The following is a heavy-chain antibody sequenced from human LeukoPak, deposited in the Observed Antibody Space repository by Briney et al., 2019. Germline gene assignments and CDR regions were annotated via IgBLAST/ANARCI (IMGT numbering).Heavy chain of an antibody. V-gene: IGHV4-34*01. D-gene: IGHD3-22*01. J-gene: IGHJ3*02. CDR2: INHSGST. CDR1: GGSFSGYY. Sequence: SETLSLTCAVYGGSFSGYYWSWIRQPPGKGLEWIGEINHSGSTNYNPSLKSRVTISVDTSKNQFSLKLSSVTAADTAVYYCARGPHDSSGYYHSAFDIWGQGTMVTDSS. CDR3: ARGPHDSSGYYHSAFDI.